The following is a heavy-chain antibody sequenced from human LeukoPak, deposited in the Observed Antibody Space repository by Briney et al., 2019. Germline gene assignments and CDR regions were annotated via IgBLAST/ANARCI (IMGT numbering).Heavy chain of an antibody. Sequence: GGSLRLSCAASGFTFSNYAMSWVRQAPGKGLEWVSGVSGSGGIAHYADSGKGRFTISRDNSKKTLYLQMHSLRAEDTAVYYCAKGSDYDWNFDYWGQGTLVTVSS. CDR3: AKGSDYDWNFDY. J-gene: IGHJ4*02. CDR2: VSGSGGIA. CDR1: GFTFSNYA. D-gene: IGHD5-12*01. V-gene: IGHV3-23*01.